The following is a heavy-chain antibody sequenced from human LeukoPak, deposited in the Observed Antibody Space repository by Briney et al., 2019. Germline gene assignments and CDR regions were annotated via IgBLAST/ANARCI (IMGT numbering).Heavy chain of an antibody. V-gene: IGHV1-24*01. D-gene: IGHD6-6*01. CDR3: AAGGGKYSSSYFDY. Sequence: ASVKVSCKVSGYTLTELSMHWVRQAPGKGLEWMGGFDPEDGETIYAQKFQGRVTMTEDTSTDTAYMELSSLRSEDTAVYYCAAGGGKYSSSYFDYWGQGTLVTVSS. CDR1: GYTLTELS. J-gene: IGHJ4*02. CDR2: FDPEDGET.